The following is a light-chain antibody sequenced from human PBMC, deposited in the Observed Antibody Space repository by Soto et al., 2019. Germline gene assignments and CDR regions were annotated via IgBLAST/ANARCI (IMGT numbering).Light chain of an antibody. Sequence: QSALTQPASVSGSAGQSITISCTGTSSDVGGYNFVSWYQQHPGKAPKLTICEVSNRPSGVSNRFSGSKSGNTASLTISGLLAEDEADYYCSSYTSSSTLEVVFGGGTKVTVL. V-gene: IGLV2-14*01. CDR2: EVS. CDR1: SSDVGGYNF. J-gene: IGLJ2*01. CDR3: SSYTSSSTLEVV.